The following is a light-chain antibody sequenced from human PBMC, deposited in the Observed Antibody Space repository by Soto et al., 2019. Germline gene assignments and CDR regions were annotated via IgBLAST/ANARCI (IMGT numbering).Light chain of an antibody. J-gene: IGKJ3*01. Sequence: DIQMTQSPSSLSVSVGDGVTITCRASQRISGYLNWYQQKPGKAPKLLIYAASSLQSGVPSRFSGSGSGTDFTLTISSLQPEDFATYYCQQSYSTPLTFGPGTKVDIK. CDR3: QQSYSTPLT. CDR1: QRISGY. V-gene: IGKV1-39*01. CDR2: AAS.